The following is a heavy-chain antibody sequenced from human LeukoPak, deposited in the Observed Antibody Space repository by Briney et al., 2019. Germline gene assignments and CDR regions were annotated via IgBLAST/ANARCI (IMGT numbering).Heavy chain of an antibody. J-gene: IGHJ4*02. CDR1: GFTFSSYG. CDR3: AKDSLFYDYVWGSLLLDY. CDR2: IRYDGSNK. Sequence: GGSLRLSCAASGFTFSSYGMHWVRQAPGKGLEWVAFIRYDGSNKYYADSVKGRFTISRDNSKNTLYLQMNSLRAEDTAVYYCAKDSLFYDYVWGSLLLDYWGQGTLVTVSS. D-gene: IGHD3-16*01. V-gene: IGHV3-30*02.